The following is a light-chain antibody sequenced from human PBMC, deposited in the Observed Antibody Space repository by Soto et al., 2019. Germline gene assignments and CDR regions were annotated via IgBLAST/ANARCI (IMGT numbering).Light chain of an antibody. V-gene: IGLV1-51*01. CDR3: ATWDKRLSAWV. CDR2: DNN. CDR1: SSNIGNDY. Sequence: QSVLAQPPSMSAAPGQKVTISCSGSSSNIGNDYVSWYQHFPGTAPKLLIYDNNKRPSGIPDRFSGSKSGTSATLGITGLQTGDEADYYCATWDKRLSAWVFGGGTKVTVL. J-gene: IGLJ3*02.